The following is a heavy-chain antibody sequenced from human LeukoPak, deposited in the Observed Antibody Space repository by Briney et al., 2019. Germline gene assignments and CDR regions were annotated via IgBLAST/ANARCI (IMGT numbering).Heavy chain of an antibody. CDR2: ISASGGTT. Sequence: GGSLRLSCAASGFTFNNYAMSWVRQAPGKGLEWVSAISASGGTTYYADSLKGRFTISRDTSKNTVYLQMNSLRAEDTAVYYCARSGYYYLFDFWGQGTLVTVSS. D-gene: IGHD3-22*01. CDR1: GFTFNNYA. CDR3: ARSGYYYLFDF. V-gene: IGHV3-23*01. J-gene: IGHJ4*02.